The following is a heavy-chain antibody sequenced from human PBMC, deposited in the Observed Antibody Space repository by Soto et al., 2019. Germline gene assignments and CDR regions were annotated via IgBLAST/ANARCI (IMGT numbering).Heavy chain of an antibody. CDR3: AKDRTLLYGSGSYVFDY. Sequence: GGSLRLSCAAPGFTFSSYSMNWVRQAPGKGLEWVSSISSSSSYIYYADSVKGRFTISRDNAKNTLYLQMNSLRAEDTAVYCCAKDRTLLYGSGSYVFDYWGQGTLVTVSS. CDR1: GFTFSSYS. D-gene: IGHD3-10*01. CDR2: ISSSSSYI. J-gene: IGHJ4*02. V-gene: IGHV3-21*04.